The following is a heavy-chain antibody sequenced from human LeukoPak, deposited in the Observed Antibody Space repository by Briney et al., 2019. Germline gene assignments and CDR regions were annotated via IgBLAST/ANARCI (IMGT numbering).Heavy chain of an antibody. J-gene: IGHJ6*03. CDR1: GLTFSSYA. CDR2: LTGSGGNT. V-gene: IGHV3-23*01. D-gene: IGHD3-10*01. Sequence: GGSLRLSCPASGLTFSSYAMSWVRQAPGKGLAWVSGLTGSGGNTYYADSVKGWFTISRDNSKNTLSVQMNSLRAEEAAVYYCVKFRGIQHYNYHMDVWDKGTTVTVFS. CDR3: VKFRGIQHYNYHMDV.